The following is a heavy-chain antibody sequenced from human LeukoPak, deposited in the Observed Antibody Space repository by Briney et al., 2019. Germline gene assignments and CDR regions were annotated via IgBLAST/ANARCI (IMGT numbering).Heavy chain of an antibody. J-gene: IGHJ4*02. D-gene: IGHD6-13*01. CDR2: MSNDGSLQ. V-gene: IGHV3-30*01. Sequence: GGSLRLSCAASGFSFSGSSMHWVRQAPGKGLEGVAVMSNDGSLQYYADSLEGRFIISRDNSKNTLYLQMNSLRAEDTAMYYCASHSNSWTSLAYWGQGTLVTVSS. CDR3: ASHSNSWTSLAY. CDR1: GFSFSGSS.